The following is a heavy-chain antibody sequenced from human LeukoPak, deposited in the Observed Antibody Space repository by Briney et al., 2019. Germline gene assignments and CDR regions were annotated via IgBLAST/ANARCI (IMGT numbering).Heavy chain of an antibody. CDR1: GYTFTGYY. V-gene: IGHV1-2*02. D-gene: IGHD5-18*01. CDR2: INPNSGGT. Sequence: GASVKVSCKASGYTFTGYYMHWVRQAPGQGLEWMGWINPNSGGTNYAQKLQGRVTMTTDTSTSTAYMELRSLRSDDTAVYYCARDIGYSYGFNWFDPWGQGTLVTVSS. CDR3: ARDIGYSYGFNWFDP. J-gene: IGHJ5*02.